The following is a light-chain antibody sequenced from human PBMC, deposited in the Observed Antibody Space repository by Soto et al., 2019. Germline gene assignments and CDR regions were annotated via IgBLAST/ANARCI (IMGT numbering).Light chain of an antibody. Sequence: DIVMTQSPDSLAVSLGERATINCKSSQSVLYNSDNKNYLAWYQQKPGQPPKLLIYWASTRDSGVPDRFSGRGSGADFTLTISSLLAEDVAVYYCQQYYTTLTFGGGTMVEIK. CDR3: QQYYTTLT. J-gene: IGKJ4*01. V-gene: IGKV4-1*01. CDR2: WAS. CDR1: QSVLYNSDNKNY.